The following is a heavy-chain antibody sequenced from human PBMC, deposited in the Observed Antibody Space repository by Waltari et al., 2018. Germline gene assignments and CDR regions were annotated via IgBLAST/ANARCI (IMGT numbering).Heavy chain of an antibody. V-gene: IGHV4-34*01. CDR2: INHSGSN. D-gene: IGHD1-26*01. CDR3: ARGPVGAMDY. J-gene: IGHJ4*02. Sequence: QVQLQQWGAGLLKPSETLSLTCAVYGGSFSGYYWSWIRQPPGKGLEWIGEINHSGSNNYNPSLKSRVTISVDTSKNQFSLKLSSVTAADTAVYYCARGPVGAMDYWGQGTLVTVSS. CDR1: GGSFSGYY.